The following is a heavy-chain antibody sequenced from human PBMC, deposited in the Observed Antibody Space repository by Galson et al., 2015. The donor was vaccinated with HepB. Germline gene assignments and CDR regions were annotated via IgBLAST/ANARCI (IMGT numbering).Heavy chain of an antibody. CDR3: ARIKETRRSGYFDC. CDR1: GFTFSSYW. Sequence: SLRLSCAASGFTFSSYWIHWVRQVPGKGLVWVAGINSVGRNTTYAASVKGRFTISRDNAKNTLYLQMNSLRVEDTAVYYCARIKETRRSGYFDCWGQGTLVTVSS. J-gene: IGHJ4*02. CDR2: INSVGRNT. V-gene: IGHV3-74*01. D-gene: IGHD3-10*01.